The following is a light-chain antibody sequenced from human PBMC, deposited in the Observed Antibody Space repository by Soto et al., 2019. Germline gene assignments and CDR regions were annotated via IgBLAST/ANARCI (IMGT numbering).Light chain of an antibody. CDR3: QQYNNWPPRYT. Sequence: IVITQSPATLSVSPGERATLSCRASQSISSNLAWYQQKPGQAPRLLIYNASTRATGIPARFSGSGSGTEFTLTISSLQSEDFAVYYCQQYNNWPPRYTFGQGTKVDIK. CDR2: NAS. J-gene: IGKJ2*01. CDR1: QSISSN. V-gene: IGKV3-15*01.